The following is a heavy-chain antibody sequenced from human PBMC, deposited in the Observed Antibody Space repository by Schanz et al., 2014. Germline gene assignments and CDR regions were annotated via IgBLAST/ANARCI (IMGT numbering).Heavy chain of an antibody. V-gene: IGHV1-69*02. D-gene: IGHD3-16*01. Sequence: QVQLVQSGAEVKKPGSSVKVSCKASGGTFSSYTISWVRQAPGQGLEWMGRIVPIAGITNYAQRFQGRVTITADTSTSTAYMELRSLRSDDTAHYYCVRVPSRDVSFDLWGRGTLVTVSS. J-gene: IGHJ2*01. CDR2: IVPIAGIT. CDR1: GGTFSSYT. CDR3: VRVPSRDVSFDL.